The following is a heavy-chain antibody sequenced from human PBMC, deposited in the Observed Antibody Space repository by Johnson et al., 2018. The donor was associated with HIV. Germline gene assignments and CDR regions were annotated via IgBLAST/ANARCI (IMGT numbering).Heavy chain of an antibody. V-gene: IGHV3-66*01. J-gene: IGHJ3*02. Sequence: VQLVESGGGLVKPGGSLRLSCAASGFTFSDYYMSWIRQAPGKGLEWLSYIYSGGSTYYADSVKGRFTISRDNSKNTLYLQMNSLRAEDTAVYYCASVGSSGFFSAFDIWGQGTMVTVSS. CDR3: ASVGSSGFFSAFDI. CDR2: IYSGGST. CDR1: GFTFSDYY. D-gene: IGHD6-19*01.